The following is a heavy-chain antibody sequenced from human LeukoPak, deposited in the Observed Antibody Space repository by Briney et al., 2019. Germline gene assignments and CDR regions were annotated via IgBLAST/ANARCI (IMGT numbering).Heavy chain of an antibody. V-gene: IGHV3-7*01. J-gene: IGHJ4*02. CDR1: GFTFSSHW. CDR3: ARGHNYGDRVYYLDS. Sequence: GGSLRLSCAASGFTFSSHWMTCVRQAPGKGLEWVASIKQGGSEKYYADSVKGRFTVSRDNAKNSLSLQMNSLSADDTAVYYCARGHNYGDRVYYLDSWGREARSPSPQ. CDR2: IKQGGSEK. D-gene: IGHD4-17*01.